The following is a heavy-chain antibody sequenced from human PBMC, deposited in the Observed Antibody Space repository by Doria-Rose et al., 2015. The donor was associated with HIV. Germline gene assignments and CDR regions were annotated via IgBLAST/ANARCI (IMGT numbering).Heavy chain of an antibody. V-gene: IGHV4-61*02. CDR3: AREGFSSGSYQVPYFDF. Sequence: QVQLQESGPGLVKPSQTLSLTRTVSGGSISSGSYYWSWIRQPAGKGLEGVGRIYTSGNTKSTPPLKSRTPKQIDTSKTQFSLTLSSVTAADTAVYYCAREGFSSGSYQVPYFDFWGQGTLVTVSS. CDR2: IYTSGNT. J-gene: IGHJ4*02. D-gene: IGHD6-19*01. CDR1: GGSISSGSYY.